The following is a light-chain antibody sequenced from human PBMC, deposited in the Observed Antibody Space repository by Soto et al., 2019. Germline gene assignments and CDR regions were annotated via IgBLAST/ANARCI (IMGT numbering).Light chain of an antibody. J-gene: IGKJ4*01. Sequence: DIQMTQSPSSLSASIGDRVTITGRASQSISSYLNWYQQKPGKAPKLLIYGASSLQSGVPSRFSGRGSGTDFTLTISSLQPEDFATYYCQQSHRIPLTFGGGTKVEMK. CDR3: QQSHRIPLT. CDR1: QSISSY. CDR2: GAS. V-gene: IGKV1-39*01.